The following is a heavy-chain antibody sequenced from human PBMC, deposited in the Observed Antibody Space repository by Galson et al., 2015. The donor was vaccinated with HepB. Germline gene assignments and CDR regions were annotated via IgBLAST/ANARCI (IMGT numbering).Heavy chain of an antibody. V-gene: IGHV1-18*01. D-gene: IGHD3-3*01. CDR1: GYTFTSYG. CDR3: ARDGVEGITIFGVVKFDP. CDR2: ISAYNGNT. Sequence: SVKVSCKASGYTFTSYGISWVRQAPGQGLEWMGWISAYNGNTNYAQKLQGRVTMTTDTSTSTAYMELRSLRSDDTAVYYCARDGVEGITIFGVVKFDPWGQGTLVTSPQ. J-gene: IGHJ5*02.